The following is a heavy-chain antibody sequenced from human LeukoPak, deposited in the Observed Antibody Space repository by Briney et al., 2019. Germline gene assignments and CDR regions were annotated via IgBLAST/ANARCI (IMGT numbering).Heavy chain of an antibody. J-gene: IGHJ4*02. CDR3: ARDGWGYYDSSGYHDY. Sequence: GGSLRLSCAASGFTVSSNYMSWVRRAPGKGLKWVSVIYSGGSTYYADSVKGRFTISRDNSKNTLYLQMNSLRAEDTAVYYCARDGWGYYDSSGYHDYWGQGTLVTVSS. V-gene: IGHV3-66*01. CDR1: GFTVSSNY. D-gene: IGHD3-22*01. CDR2: IYSGGST.